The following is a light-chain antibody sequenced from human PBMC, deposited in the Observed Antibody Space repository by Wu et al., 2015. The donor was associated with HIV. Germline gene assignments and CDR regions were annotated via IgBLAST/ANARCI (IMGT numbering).Light chain of an antibody. J-gene: IGKJ1*01. CDR3: QKYNTAPWT. Sequence: EIVMTQSPDTLSVSPGDRATLSCRASQGVKSDLAWYQQKPGQAPRLLIYGASTRATGIPARFSGSGSGTEFTLTISSLQPEDVATYYCQKYNTAPWTFGQGTKVEMK. CDR2: GAS. CDR1: QGVKSD. V-gene: IGKV3-15*01.